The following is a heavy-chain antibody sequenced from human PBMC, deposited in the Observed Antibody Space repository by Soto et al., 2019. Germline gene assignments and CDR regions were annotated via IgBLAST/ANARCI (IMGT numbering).Heavy chain of an antibody. CDR3: AREVGSGWYAYYYYGMDV. Sequence: ASVKVSCKASGYTFTGYYMHWVRQAPGQGLEWMGWINPNSGGTNYAQKFQGRVTMTRDTSISTAYMELSRLRSDDTAVYYCAREVGSGWYAYYYYGMDVWGQGTTVTVSS. J-gene: IGHJ6*02. V-gene: IGHV1-2*02. CDR1: GYTFTGYY. CDR2: INPNSGGT. D-gene: IGHD6-19*01.